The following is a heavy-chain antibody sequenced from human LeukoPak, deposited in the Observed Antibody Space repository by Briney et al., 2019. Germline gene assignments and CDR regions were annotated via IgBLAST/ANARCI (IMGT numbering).Heavy chain of an antibody. D-gene: IGHD1-26*01. J-gene: IGHJ4*02. CDR1: GFIFITYT. Sequence: PGGSLRLSCSASGFIFITYTMYWVRQAPGKGLEYVSVINGDGRTTYYADSVKGRFTISRDDSKDTLYLQMDSLTDEDTAVYYCARDLSLGSLDFDYRGQGTLVTVSS. V-gene: IGHV3-64*04. CDR3: ARDLSLGSLDFDY. CDR2: INGDGRTT.